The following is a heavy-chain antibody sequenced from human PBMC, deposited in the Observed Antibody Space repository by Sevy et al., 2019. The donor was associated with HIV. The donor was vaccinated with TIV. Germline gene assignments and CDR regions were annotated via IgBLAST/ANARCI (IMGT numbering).Heavy chain of an antibody. J-gene: IGHJ4*02. Sequence: GGSLRLSCATSGFTFSNYWMTWVRHTPGKGLEWVANIKPDGSEQYYADSVKGRFTVAKDNAKDSLYLQVSSLRAEDTAFYYCARGGGSAPLSGGNYWGQGALVHVSS. CDR3: ARGGGSAPLSGGNY. V-gene: IGHV3-7*03. CDR1: GFTFSNYW. CDR2: IKPDGSEQ. D-gene: IGHD2-15*01.